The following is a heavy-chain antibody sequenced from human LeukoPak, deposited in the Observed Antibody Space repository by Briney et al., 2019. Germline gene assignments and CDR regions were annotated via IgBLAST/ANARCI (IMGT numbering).Heavy chain of an antibody. Sequence: SVKVSCKASGGTFSSYAISWVRQAPGQGLEWMGGIIPIFGTANYAQKFQGRVTITADESTSTAYMELSGLRSEDTAVYHCAREMGPLRTYYYYYMDVWGKGTTVTVSS. CDR1: GGTFSSYA. D-gene: IGHD4-17*01. CDR2: IIPIFGTA. CDR3: AREMGPLRTYYYYYMDV. J-gene: IGHJ6*03. V-gene: IGHV1-69*13.